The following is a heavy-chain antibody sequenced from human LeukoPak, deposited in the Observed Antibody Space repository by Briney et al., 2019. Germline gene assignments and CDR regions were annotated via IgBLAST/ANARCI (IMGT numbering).Heavy chain of an antibody. V-gene: IGHV3-11*01. CDR2: ISSSGSTI. Sequence: GGSLRLSCAAPGFTFSDYYMSWIRQAPGKGLEWVSYISSSGSTIYYADSVKGRFTISRDNAKNSLYLQMNSLRAEDTAVYYCARRAAAGKNDYWGQGTLVTVSS. J-gene: IGHJ4*02. CDR1: GFTFSDYY. D-gene: IGHD6-13*01. CDR3: ARRAAAGKNDY.